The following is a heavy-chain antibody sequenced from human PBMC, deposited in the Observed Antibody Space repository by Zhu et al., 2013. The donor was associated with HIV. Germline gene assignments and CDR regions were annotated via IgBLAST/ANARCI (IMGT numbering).Heavy chain of an antibody. Sequence: QVQLVQSGAEVKKPGASVKVSCKASGYTFTNSYLHWVRQAPGQGLEWMGWINPNSGGTNYAQKFQGRVTMTRDTSINTAYMELSRLRSDDTAVYYCARGTLRDSLGLPVVPAAIHGDFYYDMDVWGQGTTVTVSS. J-gene: IGHJ6*02. D-gene: IGHD2-2*02. CDR3: ARGTLRDSLGLPVVPAAIHGDFYYDMDV. V-gene: IGHV1-2*02. CDR1: GYTFTNSY. CDR2: INPNSGGT.